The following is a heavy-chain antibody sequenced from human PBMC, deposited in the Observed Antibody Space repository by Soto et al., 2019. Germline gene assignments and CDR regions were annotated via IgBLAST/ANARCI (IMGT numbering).Heavy chain of an antibody. J-gene: IGHJ4*02. D-gene: IGHD5-12*01. CDR2: ISYSGST. CDR1: GASISSYD. CDR3: XRGRDGYNYPNFDY. V-gene: IGHV4-59*01. Sequence: PSETLSLTCTVSGASISSYDWSWIRRPPGKGLEWIGHISYSGSTNYKPSLKSRVTISVDTSKKQFSLKLTXXTAADXXGYXXXRGRDGYNYPNFDYWGQXXXVTVSX.